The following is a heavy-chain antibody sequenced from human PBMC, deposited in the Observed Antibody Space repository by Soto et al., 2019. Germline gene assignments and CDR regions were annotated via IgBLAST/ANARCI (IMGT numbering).Heavy chain of an antibody. Sequence: GASVKVSCKASGFTFTGHYIHWMRQAPGQGLEWMGWVNPSNSVTMYAHNFQGRVTMTRDTSIRTAYMELSSLTSDDTAMYYCARELLSPKVGSDHWRQGILVTVSS. CDR3: ARELLSPKVGSDH. CDR1: GFTFTGHY. J-gene: IGHJ5*02. CDR2: VNPSNSVT. D-gene: IGHD2-15*01. V-gene: IGHV1-2*02.